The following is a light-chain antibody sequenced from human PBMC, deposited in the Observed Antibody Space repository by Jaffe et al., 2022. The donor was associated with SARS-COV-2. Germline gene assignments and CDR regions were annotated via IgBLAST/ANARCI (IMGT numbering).Light chain of an antibody. V-gene: IGKV1-9*01. CDR2: GAS. Sequence: DIQLTQSPSFLSASVGDRVTITCRASQGISSNLAWYQQKPGKAPNLLIYGASTLQSGVPSRFTGSGSGTEFTLTISSLQPEDFATYFCQQLNSYPITFGQGTRLEIK. CDR1: QGISSN. CDR3: QQLNSYPIT. J-gene: IGKJ5*01.